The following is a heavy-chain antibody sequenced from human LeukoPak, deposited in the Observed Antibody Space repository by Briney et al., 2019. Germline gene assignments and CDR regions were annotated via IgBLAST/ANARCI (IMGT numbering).Heavy chain of an antibody. D-gene: IGHD2-2*01. V-gene: IGHV3-30*02. CDR1: GFTFSNYG. Sequence: GSLRLSCAASGFTFSNYGMHWVRQAPGKGLEWVAFIRNDGSTKFYADSVKGRFTISRDNSENTLYLQMNGLRAEDTAVYYCAKDLPAAYFDYWGQGTLVTVSS. CDR3: AKDLPAAYFDY. J-gene: IGHJ4*02. CDR2: IRNDGSTK.